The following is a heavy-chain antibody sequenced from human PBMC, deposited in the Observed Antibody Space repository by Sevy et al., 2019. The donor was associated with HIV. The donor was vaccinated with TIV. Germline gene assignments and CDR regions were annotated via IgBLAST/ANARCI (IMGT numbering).Heavy chain of an antibody. V-gene: IGHV4-34*01. Sequence: SETLSLTCAVYGGSFSGYYWSWIRQPPGKGLEWIGEINHSGSTNYNPSLKSRVTISVDTSKNQFSLKLSSVTAADTAVYYCARRGAAAGQYYFDYWGQGTLVTVSS. CDR2: INHSGST. J-gene: IGHJ4*02. D-gene: IGHD6-13*01. CDR3: ARRGAAAGQYYFDY. CDR1: GGSFSGYY.